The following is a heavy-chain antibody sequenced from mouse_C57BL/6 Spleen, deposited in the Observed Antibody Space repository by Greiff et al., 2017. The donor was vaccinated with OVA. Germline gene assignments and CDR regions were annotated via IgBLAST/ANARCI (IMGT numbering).Heavy chain of an antibody. CDR3: ARGSITTVSDY. Sequence: QVQLQQSGPELVKPGASVKISCKASGYAFSSSWMNWVKQRPGKGLEWIGRIYPGDGDTNYNGKFKGKATLTADKSSSTAYMQLSSLTSEDSAVYFCARGSITTVSDYWGQGTTLTVSS. CDR2: IYPGDGDT. J-gene: IGHJ2*01. CDR1: GYAFSSSW. D-gene: IGHD1-1*01. V-gene: IGHV1-82*01.